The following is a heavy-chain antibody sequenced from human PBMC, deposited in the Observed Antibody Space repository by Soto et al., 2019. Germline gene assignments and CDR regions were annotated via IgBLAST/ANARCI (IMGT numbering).Heavy chain of an antibody. J-gene: IGHJ6*02. CDR1: GGTFSSYA. CDR3: ARGPIDYLTKYYYYGMDV. CDR2: IIPIFGTA. D-gene: IGHD4-17*01. V-gene: IGHV1-69*01. Sequence: QVQLVQSGAEVKKPGSSVQVSCKASGGTFSSYAISWVRQAPGQGLEWMGGIIPIFGTANYAQKFQGRVTITADESTTTAYIELSSLRSEDTAVYYCARGPIDYLTKYYYYGMDVWCQGPTVTVSS.